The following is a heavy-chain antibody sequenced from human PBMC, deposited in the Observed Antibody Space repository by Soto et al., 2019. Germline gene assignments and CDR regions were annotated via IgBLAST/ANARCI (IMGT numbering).Heavy chain of an antibody. V-gene: IGHV3-33*01. D-gene: IGHD3-10*02. CDR1: GFTFRRYG. J-gene: IGHJ6*02. CDR2: IWFDGSNK. CDR3: AREYYYVRRVDYYYGMDV. Sequence: QVHVVESGGGVVQPGRSLRLSCAASGFTFRRYGMHWVRQGPGKGLAWVAVIWFDGSNKYYADSLKGRFTISRDNSKNTLNLQMNSLIAEDTAVYYCAREYYYVRRVDYYYGMDVWGQGTTVTVSS.